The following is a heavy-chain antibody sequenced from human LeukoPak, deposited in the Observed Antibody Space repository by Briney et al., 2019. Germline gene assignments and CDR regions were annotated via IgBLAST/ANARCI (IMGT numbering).Heavy chain of an antibody. CDR2: IYYSGTT. J-gene: IGHJ4*02. CDR1: GGSISSSTYY. D-gene: IGHD3-3*01. V-gene: IGHV4-39*01. CDR3: ARLSVWSGYYLD. Sequence: PSETLSLTCTVSGGSISSSTYYWGWIRQSPGKGLEWIGSIYYSGTTYYNPSVKSRVTISVDTSKNQFSLKLSSATAADTAVYYCARLSVWSGYYLDWGQGTLVTVSS.